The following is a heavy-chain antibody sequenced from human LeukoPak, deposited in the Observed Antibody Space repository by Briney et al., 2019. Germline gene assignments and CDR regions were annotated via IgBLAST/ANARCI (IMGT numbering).Heavy chain of an antibody. CDR3: ARRSSSDDY. CDR1: GYIFTNFG. CDR2: ISGYNGNT. V-gene: IGHV1-18*01. Sequence: GASVKVSCKASGYIFTNFGISWVRQARGQGLEWMGWISGYNGNTKYVQKFQGRVTMTTDTSTSTAYMELRSLRSDDTAVYYCARRSSSDDYWGQGTLVTVSS. D-gene: IGHD6-13*01. J-gene: IGHJ4*02.